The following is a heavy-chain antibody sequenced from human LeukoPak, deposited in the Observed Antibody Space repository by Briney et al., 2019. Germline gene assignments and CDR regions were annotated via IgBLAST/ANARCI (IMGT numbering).Heavy chain of an antibody. V-gene: IGHV4-59*01. CDR2: IYYSGST. CDR3: ARDRTGDNWFDP. J-gene: IGHJ5*02. Sequence: TSETLSLTCTVSGGSISSYYWSCIRQPPGKGLEWIGYIYYSGSTNYNPSLKSRVTISVDTSKNQFSLKLSSVTAADTAVYYCARDRTGDNWFDPWGQGTLVTVSS. D-gene: IGHD3/OR15-3a*01. CDR1: GGSISSYY.